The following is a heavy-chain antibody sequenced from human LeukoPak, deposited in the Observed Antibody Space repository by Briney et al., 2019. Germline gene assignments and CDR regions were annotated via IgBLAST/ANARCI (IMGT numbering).Heavy chain of an antibody. J-gene: IGHJ4*02. D-gene: IGHD3-22*01. Sequence: GESLKISCKGSGYSFTSYWIGWVRQMPGKGLEWMGIIYPGDSDTRYSPSFQGQVTISADKSISTAYLQWSSLKASDTAMYYCASHVGDYYDSSGPKGVDYWGQGTLVTVSS. CDR2: IYPGDSDT. CDR1: GYSFTSYW. CDR3: ASHVGDYYDSSGPKGVDY. V-gene: IGHV5-51*01.